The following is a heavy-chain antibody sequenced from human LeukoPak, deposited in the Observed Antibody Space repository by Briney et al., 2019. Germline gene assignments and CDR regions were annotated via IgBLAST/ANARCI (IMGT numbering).Heavy chain of an antibody. J-gene: IGHJ6*03. V-gene: IGHV3-30-3*01. CDR2: ISYDGSNK. Sequence: GGSLRLSCAASGSTFSSYAMHRVRQAPGKGLEWVAVISYDGSNKYYADSVKGRFTISRDNSKNTLYLQMNSLRAEDTAVYYCARDGATYCSSTSCVRYYYMDVWGKGTTVTVSS. CDR3: ARDGATYCSSTSCVRYYYMDV. CDR1: GSTFSSYA. D-gene: IGHD2-2*01.